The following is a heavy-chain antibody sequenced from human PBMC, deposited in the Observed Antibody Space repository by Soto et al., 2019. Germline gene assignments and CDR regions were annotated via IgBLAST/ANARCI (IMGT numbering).Heavy chain of an antibody. CDR1: GFTVSSNY. D-gene: IGHD5-12*01. J-gene: IGHJ6*02. Sequence: EVQLVESGGGLVQPGGSLRLSCAASGFTVSSNYMSWVRQAPGKGLEWVPVIYFGGSTYYADSVKGRFTISRDNSKNTLYLQMNSLRAEDTAVYYCARGGYNPYYGMDVWGQGTTVTVSS. V-gene: IGHV3-66*01. CDR2: IYFGGST. CDR3: ARGGYNPYYGMDV.